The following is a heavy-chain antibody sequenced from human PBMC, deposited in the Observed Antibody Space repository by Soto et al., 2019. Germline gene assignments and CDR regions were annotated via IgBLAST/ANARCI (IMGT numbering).Heavy chain of an antibody. CDR3: ARFSYDSSGTYFDY. V-gene: IGHV3-30-3*01. CDR2: ISYDGSDK. CDR1: EFTFSSYA. J-gene: IGHJ4*02. Sequence: QVQLVESGGGVVQPGRSLRLSCAASEFTFSSYAMHWVHQAPGKGLERVAVISYDGSDKYYADSVKGRFTISRDNSKNTLYLQMNSLRAEDTAVYYCARFSYDSSGTYFDYWGQGTLVTVSS. D-gene: IGHD3-22*01.